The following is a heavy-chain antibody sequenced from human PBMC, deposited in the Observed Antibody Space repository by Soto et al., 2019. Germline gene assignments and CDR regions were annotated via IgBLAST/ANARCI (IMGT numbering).Heavy chain of an antibody. Sequence: QVQLQESGPGLVKPSQTLSLTCTVSGGSISSGGYYWSWIRQHPGKGLEWIGYIYYSGSTYYNPSLKSRVTISLDTSKNQFSLKLSSVTAADTAVYYCASPGCCSGGSCNTISAFDIWGQGTMVTVSS. V-gene: IGHV4-31*03. CDR2: IYYSGST. D-gene: IGHD2-15*01. CDR1: GGSISSGGYY. CDR3: ASPGCCSGGSCNTISAFDI. J-gene: IGHJ3*02.